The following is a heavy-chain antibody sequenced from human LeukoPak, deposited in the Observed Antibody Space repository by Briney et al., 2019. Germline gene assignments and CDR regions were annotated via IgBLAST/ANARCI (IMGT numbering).Heavy chain of an antibody. V-gene: IGHV4-59*01. CDR2: IYYSGST. Sequence: SETLSLTCTVSGGSISSYYWSWVRQPPGKGLEWIGYIYYSGSTNYNPSLKSRVTISVDTSKNQFSLKLSSVTAADTAVYYCARDVDYYGVDVWGQGTTVTVSS. CDR3: ARDVDYYGVDV. CDR1: GGSISSYY. J-gene: IGHJ6*02.